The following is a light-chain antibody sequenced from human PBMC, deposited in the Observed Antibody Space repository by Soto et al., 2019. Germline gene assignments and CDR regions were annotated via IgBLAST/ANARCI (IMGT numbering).Light chain of an antibody. Sequence: DIRVTQSPSTLSASLGDRVTISCRASRNIDSWFAWYQQRPGGIPQLLIYSASNLQNGVPSRFSGSGSGTDFTLTINGLQPDDFATYYCQEFHSSSRTFGQGTRV. CDR3: QEFHSSSRT. J-gene: IGKJ1*01. CDR2: SAS. V-gene: IGKV1-5*03. CDR1: RNIDSW.